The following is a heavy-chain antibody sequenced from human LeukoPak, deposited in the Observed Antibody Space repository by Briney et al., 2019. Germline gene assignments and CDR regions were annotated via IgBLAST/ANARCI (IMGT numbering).Heavy chain of an antibody. CDR3: AREASVGAAFDY. Sequence: PSETLSLTCTVSGVSISSSSYYWGWIRRPPGKGLEWIGSIYYSGSTYYNPSLKSRVTISVDTSKNQFSLKLSSVAAADTAVYYCAREASVGAAFDYWGQGTLVTVSS. CDR1: GVSISSSSYY. J-gene: IGHJ4*02. CDR2: IYYSGST. V-gene: IGHV4-39*07. D-gene: IGHD1-26*01.